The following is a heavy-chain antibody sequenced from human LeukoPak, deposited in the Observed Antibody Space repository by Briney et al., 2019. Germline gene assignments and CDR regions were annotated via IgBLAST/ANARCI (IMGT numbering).Heavy chain of an antibody. CDR3: ARITMVRGADYGMDV. D-gene: IGHD3-10*01. J-gene: IGHJ6*02. Sequence: QPGRSLRLSCAASGFTFSSYGMHWVRQAPGKGLEWVAVIWYDGSNKYYADSVKGRFTISRDNSKNTLYLQMNSLRAEDTAVYYCARITMVRGADYGMDVWGQGTTVTVSS. CDR1: GFTFSSYG. CDR2: IWYDGSNK. V-gene: IGHV3-33*01.